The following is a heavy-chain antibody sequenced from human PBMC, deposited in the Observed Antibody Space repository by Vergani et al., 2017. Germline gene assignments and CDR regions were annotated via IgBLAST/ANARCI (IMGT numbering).Heavy chain of an antibody. D-gene: IGHD5-18*01. J-gene: IGHJ4*02. CDR3: VKDTGYSYGYVDY. V-gene: IGHV3-64D*06. CDR1: GFPFSSYA. Sequence: EVQLVESGGGLVQPGGSLRLSCSASGFPFSSYAMHWVRQAPGKGLEYVSAISSNGGSTYYADSVKGRFTISRDNSKNTLYLQMSSLRAEDTAVYYCVKDTGYSYGYVDYWGQGTLVTVSS. CDR2: ISSNGGST.